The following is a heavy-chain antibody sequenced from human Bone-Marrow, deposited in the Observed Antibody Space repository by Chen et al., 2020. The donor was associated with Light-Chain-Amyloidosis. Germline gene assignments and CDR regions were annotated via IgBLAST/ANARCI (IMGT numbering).Heavy chain of an antibody. D-gene: IGHD3-10*01. CDR3: AKDLGSGSYVLATFYDYGMDV. J-gene: IGHJ6*02. CDR1: GFVFSDYA. Sequence: EVQLLESGGGLVQPGGSLRLTCAASGFVFSDYAMSWVRQAPGKGLEWVSEISINGGNIFYADSVKGRFTSSRDNSKKKLYLEMNSLRAEDTATYYCAKDLGSGSYVLATFYDYGMDVWGQGTTVTVSS. V-gene: IGHV3-23*01. CDR2: ISINGGNI.